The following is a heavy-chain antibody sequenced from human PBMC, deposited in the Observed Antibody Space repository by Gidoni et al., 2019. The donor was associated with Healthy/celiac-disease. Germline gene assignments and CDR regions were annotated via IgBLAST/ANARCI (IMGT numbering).Heavy chain of an antibody. CDR1: GFTFRSYA. CDR3: AREGPTSAYYDLLPSEPNWFDP. Sequence: QVQLVESGGGVVQPGRSLRLSCAASGFTFRSYAMHWVRQAPGKGLEWVAVISYDGSNKYYADSVKGRFTISRDNSKNTLYLQMNSLRAEDTAVYYCAREGPTSAYYDLLPSEPNWFDPWGQGTLVTVSS. V-gene: IGHV3-30*04. CDR2: ISYDGSNK. D-gene: IGHD3-3*01. J-gene: IGHJ5*02.